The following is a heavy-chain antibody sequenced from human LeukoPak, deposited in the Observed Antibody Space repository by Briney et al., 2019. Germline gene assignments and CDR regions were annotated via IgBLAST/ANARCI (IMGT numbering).Heavy chain of an antibody. Sequence: GALRLSCEASGFTFSRHGMHWVRQAPGKGLEGVAFMRYDGSNRYFADSVKGRFTISRDNSINTLYLQMNSLRGEDTAVYYCAELGINMIGGVWGKGTTVTIS. CDR2: MRYDGSNR. CDR1: GFTFSRHG. D-gene: IGHD3-10*02. CDR3: AELGINMIGGV. V-gene: IGHV3-30*02. J-gene: IGHJ6*03.